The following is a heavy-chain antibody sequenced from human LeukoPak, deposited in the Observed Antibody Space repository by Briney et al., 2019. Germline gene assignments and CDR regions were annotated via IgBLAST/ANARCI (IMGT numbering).Heavy chain of an antibody. CDR1: GYSFTSYW. Sequence: GESLKISCKGSGYSFTSYWIGWVRQMPGKGLEWMGIIYPGESDTRYSPSFQGQVTISAGKSISTAYLQWSSLKASDTAMYYCARSENYYYYGMDVWGQGTTVTVSS. CDR3: ARSENYYYYGMDV. J-gene: IGHJ6*02. V-gene: IGHV5-51*01. CDR2: IYPGESDT.